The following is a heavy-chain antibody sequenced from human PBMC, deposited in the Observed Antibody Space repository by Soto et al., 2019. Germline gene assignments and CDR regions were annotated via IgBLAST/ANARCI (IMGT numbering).Heavy chain of an antibody. J-gene: IGHJ4*02. Sequence: GGSLRLSCAASGFIVSNNYMTWVRQAPGKGLEWVSVINSGTTTYYADSVKGRVTISRDNSKNTLYLQMNSLRAEDTAVYYCARARGYSYGYYIDYWGQGTLVSVSP. V-gene: IGHV3-66*01. D-gene: IGHD5-18*01. CDR3: ARARGYSYGYYIDY. CDR2: INSGTTT. CDR1: GFIVSNNY.